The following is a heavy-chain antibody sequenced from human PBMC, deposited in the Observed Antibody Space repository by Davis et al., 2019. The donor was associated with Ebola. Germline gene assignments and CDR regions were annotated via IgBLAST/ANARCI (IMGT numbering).Heavy chain of an antibody. CDR3: ARANWNDRGPFDY. CDR2: INPNSGGT. Sequence: ASVKVSCKASGYIFTNYYMHWVRQAPGQGLEWMGWINPNSGGTNYAQKFQGRVTMTRDTSISTVCMELSRLKPDDTAVYYCARANWNDRGPFDYWGQGTLVTVSS. J-gene: IGHJ4*02. V-gene: IGHV1-2*02. CDR1: GYIFTNYY. D-gene: IGHD1-1*01.